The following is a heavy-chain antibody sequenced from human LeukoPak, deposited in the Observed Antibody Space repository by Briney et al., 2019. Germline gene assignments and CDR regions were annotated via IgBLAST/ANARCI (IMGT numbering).Heavy chain of an antibody. D-gene: IGHD6-19*01. CDR2: ISYDGSNK. CDR3: AKELSGWYHAFDI. Sequence: PGGSLRLSCAASGFTFSSYGMHWVRQAPGKGLEWVAVISYDGSNKYYADSVKGRFTISRDNSKNTLYLQMNSLRAEDTAVYYCAKELSGWYHAFDIWGQGTMVTVSS. J-gene: IGHJ3*02. CDR1: GFTFSSYG. V-gene: IGHV3-30*18.